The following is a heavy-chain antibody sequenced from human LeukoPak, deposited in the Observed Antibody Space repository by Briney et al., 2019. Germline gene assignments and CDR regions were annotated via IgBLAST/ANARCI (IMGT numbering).Heavy chain of an antibody. CDR2: ILRNSGSI. V-gene: IGHV3-9*01. J-gene: IGHJ4*02. CDR1: GFTFDAYA. D-gene: IGHD6-13*01. Sequence: SGGSLRLSCAASGFTFDAYAMHWVRQAPGKGLEWVSGILRNSGSIGYADSVKGRFTISRDDAKNSLYLQMNSLRAEDTALYYCVKDGGRDTAAAYYWGQGTLVSVSS. CDR3: VKDGGRDTAAAYY.